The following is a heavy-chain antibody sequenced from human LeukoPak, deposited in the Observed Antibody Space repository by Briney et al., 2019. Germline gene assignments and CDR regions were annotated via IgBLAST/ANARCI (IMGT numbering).Heavy chain of an antibody. Sequence: GASVKVSCKASGYTFTNYDINWVRQATGQGLEWMGWMNPNSANTGYSQKFQGRVTFTRDTSISTAYMELSSLRSEDTAVYYCARDRDDCSSTSCYIRGLWYFDLWGRGTLVTVSS. CDR1: GYTFTNYD. D-gene: IGHD2-2*02. J-gene: IGHJ2*01. CDR3: ARDRDDCSSTSCYIRGLWYFDL. CDR2: MNPNSANT. V-gene: IGHV1-8*03.